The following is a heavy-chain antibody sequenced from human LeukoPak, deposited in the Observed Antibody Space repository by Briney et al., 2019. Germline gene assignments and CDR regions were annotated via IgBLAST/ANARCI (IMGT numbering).Heavy chain of an antibody. J-gene: IGHJ5*02. CDR2: IRYDGSNK. CDR3: AKDREESSSGSAFDP. Sequence: PGGSLRLSCAASGFTFSSYGMHWVRQAPGKGLEWVAFIRYDGSNKYYADSVKGRFTISRDNSKNTLYLQMNSLRAEDTAVYYCAKDREESSSGSAFDPWGQGTLVTVSS. V-gene: IGHV3-30*02. CDR1: GFTFSSYG. D-gene: IGHD3-10*01.